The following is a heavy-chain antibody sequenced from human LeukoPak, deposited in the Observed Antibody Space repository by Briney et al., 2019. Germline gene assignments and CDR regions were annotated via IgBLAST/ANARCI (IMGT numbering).Heavy chain of an antibody. D-gene: IGHD2-15*01. Sequence: PSQTLSLTCTVSGGSISSGSYYWSWIRQPAGKGLEWIGRFYTSGSTNYNPSLKSRVTISVDTSKNQFSLKLSSVTAADTAVYYCARAPGYCSGGSCYPTTYYFDYWGQGTLVTVSS. CDR2: FYTSGST. CDR1: GGSISSGSYY. V-gene: IGHV4-61*02. J-gene: IGHJ4*02. CDR3: ARAPGYCSGGSCYPTTYYFDY.